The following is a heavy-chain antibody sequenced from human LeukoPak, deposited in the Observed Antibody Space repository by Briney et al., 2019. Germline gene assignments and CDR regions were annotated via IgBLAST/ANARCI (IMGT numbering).Heavy chain of an antibody. CDR1: GGSISIYY. CDR2: IYYSGST. D-gene: IGHD6-19*01. V-gene: IGHV4-59*01. CDR3: ARGGWYYDC. J-gene: IGHJ4*02. Sequence: PSETLSLTCTVSGGSISIYYWSWIRQPPGKGLEWIGYIYYSGSTKYNPSLKSRVTISVDTSKNQFSLKLSSVTAADTAVYYCARGGWYYDCWGQGTLVTVSS.